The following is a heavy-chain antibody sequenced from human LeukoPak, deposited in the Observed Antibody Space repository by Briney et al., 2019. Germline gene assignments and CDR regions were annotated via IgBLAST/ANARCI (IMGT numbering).Heavy chain of an antibody. CDR3: ASKCSSTSCYYFDY. J-gene: IGHJ4*02. CDR1: GGTFSSYA. Sequence: GSSVKVSCKASGGTFSSYAISWVRQAHGQGLEWMGWIIPIFGTANYAQKFQGRVAITADESTSTAYMELSSLRSEDTAVYYCASKCSSTSCYYFDYWGQGTLVTVSS. D-gene: IGHD2-2*01. CDR2: IIPIFGTA. V-gene: IGHV1-69*01.